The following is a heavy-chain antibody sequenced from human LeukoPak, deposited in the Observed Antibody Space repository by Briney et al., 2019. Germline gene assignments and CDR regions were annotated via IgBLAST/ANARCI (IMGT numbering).Heavy chain of an antibody. Sequence: ASVKVSCKASGYTFTGYYMHWVRQAPGQGLEWMGWINPNSGGTNYAQKFQGRVTMTRDTSISTAYMELSRLRSDDTAVYYCARDSSLFYYDSSGYSMNYYYYGMDVWGQGTTVTVSS. V-gene: IGHV1-2*02. CDR1: GYTFTGYY. D-gene: IGHD3-22*01. CDR3: ARDSSLFYYDSSGYSMNYYYYGMDV. J-gene: IGHJ6*02. CDR2: INPNSGGT.